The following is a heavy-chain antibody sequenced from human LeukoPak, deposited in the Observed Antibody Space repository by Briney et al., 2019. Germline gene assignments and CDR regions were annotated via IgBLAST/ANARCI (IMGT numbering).Heavy chain of an antibody. Sequence: SETLSLTCTVSGGSISSYYWSWIRQPAGRGLEWIGRIYTSGSTNYNPSLKSRVTMSVDTSKNQFSLKLSSVTAADTAVYYCARGDRVRGVSWFDPWGQGTLVTVSS. CDR1: GGSISSYY. D-gene: IGHD3-10*01. CDR3: ARGDRVRGVSWFDP. CDR2: IYTSGST. J-gene: IGHJ5*02. V-gene: IGHV4-4*07.